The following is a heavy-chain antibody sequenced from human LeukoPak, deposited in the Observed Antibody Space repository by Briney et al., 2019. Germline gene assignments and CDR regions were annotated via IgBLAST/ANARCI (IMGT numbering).Heavy chain of an antibody. V-gene: IGHV4-39*01. Sequence: PSETLSLTCTVSGGSISSYSYYWGWIRQPPGKGLEWIGSIYYSGTTYYNPSLKSRVTISVDTSKNQFSLKLNSVTAADTAVYYCARALIVVVPAAIPDWGQGALVTVSS. CDR1: GGSISSYSYY. J-gene: IGHJ4*02. CDR3: ARALIVVVPAAIPD. D-gene: IGHD2-2*01. CDR2: IYYSGTT.